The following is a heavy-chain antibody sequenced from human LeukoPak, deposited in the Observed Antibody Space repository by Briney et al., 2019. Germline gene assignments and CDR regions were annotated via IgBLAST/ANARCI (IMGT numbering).Heavy chain of an antibody. CDR1: GFTFSTYA. CDR3: AKDRFGSGNYFDY. Sequence: GGSLRLSCAVSGFTFSTYAMSWVRQAPGKGLEWVSGINASGGTTNYADSVKGRSTISRDNSKNTLYLQMNSLRAGDTAVYYCAKDRFGSGNYFDYWGQGTLVTVSS. CDR2: INASGGTT. J-gene: IGHJ4*02. V-gene: IGHV3-23*01. D-gene: IGHD1-26*01.